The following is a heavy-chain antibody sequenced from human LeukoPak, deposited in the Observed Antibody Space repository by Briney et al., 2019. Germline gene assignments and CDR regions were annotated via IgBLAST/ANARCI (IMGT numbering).Heavy chain of an antibody. CDR3: ARDRVEIQLWLNY. D-gene: IGHD5-18*01. V-gene: IGHV1-2*02. CDR1: GYTFTGYY. Sequence: GASVKVSCKASGYTFTGYYMHWVRQAPGQGLEWMGWINPNSGGTNYAQKFQGRVAMTRDTPISTAYMELSRLRSDDTAVYYCARDRVEIQLWLNYWGQGTLVTVSS. J-gene: IGHJ4*02. CDR2: INPNSGGT.